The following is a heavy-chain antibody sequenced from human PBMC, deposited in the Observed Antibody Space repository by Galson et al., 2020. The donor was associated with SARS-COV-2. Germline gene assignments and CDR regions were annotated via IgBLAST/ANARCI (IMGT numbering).Heavy chain of an antibody. CDR3: ARDSSGRAGYYYGMDV. Sequence: LSLTCAASGFTFSSYGMHWVRQAPGKGLEWVAVIWYDGSNKYYADSVKGRFTISRDNSKNTLYLQMNSLRAEDTAVYYCARDSSGRAGYYYGMDVWGQGTTVTVSS. D-gene: IGHD3-3*01. CDR1: GFTFSSYG. CDR2: IWYDGSNK. J-gene: IGHJ6*02. V-gene: IGHV3-33*01.